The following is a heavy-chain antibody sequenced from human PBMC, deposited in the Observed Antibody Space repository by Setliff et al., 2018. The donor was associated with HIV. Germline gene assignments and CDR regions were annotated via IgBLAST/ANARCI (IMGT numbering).Heavy chain of an antibody. CDR1: GYSISSGYY. V-gene: IGHV4-38-2*01. CDR3: ARQLAVADYFDY. CDR2: IYHSGST. D-gene: IGHD6-19*01. Sequence: SETLSLTCAVSGYSISSGYYWGWIRQPPGKGLEWIGSIYHSGSTYYNPSLKSRVTISVDTSKKQFPLKLSSVTAADTAVYYCARQLAVADYFDYWGQGTLVTVSS. J-gene: IGHJ4*02.